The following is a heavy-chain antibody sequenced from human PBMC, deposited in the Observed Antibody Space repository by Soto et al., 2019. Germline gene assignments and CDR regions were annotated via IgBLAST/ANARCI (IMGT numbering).Heavy chain of an antibody. Sequence: TLSLTCTVSGCSISRGGYYWSWIRQHPGKGLEWIGYIYYSGSTYYNPSLKSRVTISVDTSKNQFSLKLSSVTAADTAVYYCARGGIAAAAPPDYWGQGTLVTVSS. CDR2: IYYSGST. J-gene: IGHJ4*02. CDR1: GCSISRGGYY. D-gene: IGHD6-13*01. CDR3: ARGGIAAAAPPDY. V-gene: IGHV4-31*03.